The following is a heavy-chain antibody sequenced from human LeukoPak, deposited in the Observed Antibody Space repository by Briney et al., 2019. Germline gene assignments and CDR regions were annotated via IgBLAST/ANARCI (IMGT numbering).Heavy chain of an antibody. V-gene: IGHV4-34*01. CDR3: ARGPSWEYDSSGYGVDY. Sequence: SETLSLTCAVYGGSFSGYYWSWIRQPPVKGLEWIGEINHSGSTNYNPSLKSRVTISVDTSKNQFSLKLSSVTAADTAVYYCARGPSWEYDSSGYGVDYWGQGTLVTVSS. J-gene: IGHJ4*02. CDR1: GGSFSGYY. CDR2: INHSGST. D-gene: IGHD3-22*01.